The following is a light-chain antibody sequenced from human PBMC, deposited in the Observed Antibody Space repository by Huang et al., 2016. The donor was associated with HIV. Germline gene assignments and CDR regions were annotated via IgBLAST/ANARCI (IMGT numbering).Light chain of an antibody. Sequence: EIVMTQSPATLSVSPGERATISCRASQSVSNNLAWYQQIPGQAPRLLIYGASTRDTGIPARFSGSGSRTEFTLTISSLQSEDFAVYYCQQYNNWPLTFGQGTKVEIK. CDR3: QQYNNWPLT. CDR2: GAS. CDR1: QSVSNN. V-gene: IGKV3-15*01. J-gene: IGKJ1*01.